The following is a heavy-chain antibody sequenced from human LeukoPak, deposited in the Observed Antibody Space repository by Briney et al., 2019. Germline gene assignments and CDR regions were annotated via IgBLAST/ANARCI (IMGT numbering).Heavy chain of an antibody. J-gene: IGHJ6*02. Sequence: GGSLRLSCAASGFTFSSYGMHWVRQAPGKGLEWVAVISYDGSNKYYADSVKGRFTISRDNSKNTLYLQMNSLRAEDTAVYYCATIPPYDILTGYYSGYGMDVWGRGTTVTVSS. CDR1: GFTFSSYG. CDR3: ATIPPYDILTGYYSGYGMDV. D-gene: IGHD3-9*01. V-gene: IGHV3-30*03. CDR2: ISYDGSNK.